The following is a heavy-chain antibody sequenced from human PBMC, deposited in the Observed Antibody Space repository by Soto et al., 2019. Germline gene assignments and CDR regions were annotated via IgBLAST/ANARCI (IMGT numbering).Heavy chain of an antibody. CDR1: GFTFSSYG. CDR2: IWYDGSNK. V-gene: IGHV3-33*01. D-gene: IGHD3-16*01. J-gene: IGHJ4*02. CDR3: ARDLGARGTRNFDY. Sequence: QVQLVESGGGVVQPGRSLRLSCAASGFTFSSYGMNWVRQAPGKGLEWVAVIWYDGSNKYYADSVKGRFTISRDNSKNTLYLQMNSLRAEDTAVYYCARDLGARGTRNFDYWGQGTLVTVSS.